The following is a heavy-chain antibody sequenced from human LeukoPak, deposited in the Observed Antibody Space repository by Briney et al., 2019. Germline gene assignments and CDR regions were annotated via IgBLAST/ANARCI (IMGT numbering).Heavy chain of an antibody. CDR3: ARDLRALCGGESAFHY. CDR1: GFTFSSYS. CDR2: ISSGSTYI. D-gene: IGHD2-21*01. Sequence: PGGSLRLSCTASGFTFSSYSMNWVRQAPGTGLEWVSSISSGSTYIYYADSVKGRFTVSRDNAQNSLYLQMNSLKAEDTAVYYCARDLRALCGGESAFHYWGQGTLVTVPS. V-gene: IGHV3-21*01. J-gene: IGHJ4*02.